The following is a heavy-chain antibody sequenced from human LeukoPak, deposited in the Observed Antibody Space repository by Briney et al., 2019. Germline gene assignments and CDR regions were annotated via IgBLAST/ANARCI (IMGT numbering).Heavy chain of an antibody. CDR1: GFTFSSYW. D-gene: IGHD2-2*01. Sequence: PGGSLRLSCAASGFTFSSYWMHWVRQAPGKGLVWVSRINXXGSSTSYADSVKGRFTISRDNAKNTLYLQMNSLRAEDTAVYYCARFLNYCSSTSCYVRVFDYWGQGTLVTVSS. CDR2: INXXGSST. V-gene: IGHV3-74*01. CDR3: ARFLNYCSSTSCYVRVFDY. J-gene: IGHJ4*02.